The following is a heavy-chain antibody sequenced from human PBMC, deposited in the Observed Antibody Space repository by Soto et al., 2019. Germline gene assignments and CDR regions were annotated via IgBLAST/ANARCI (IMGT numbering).Heavy chain of an antibody. CDR3: ARQGDDSSGYYPYYYYGMDV. CDR1: GGSISSSSYY. CDR2: IYYSGST. J-gene: IGHJ6*02. V-gene: IGHV4-39*01. D-gene: IGHD3-22*01. Sequence: PSETLSLTCTVSGGSISSSSYYWGWIRQPPGKGLEWIGSIYYSGSTYYNPSLKSRVTISVDTSKNQFSLKLSSVTAADTAVYYCARQGDDSSGYYPYYYYGMDVWGQGTTVTVSS.